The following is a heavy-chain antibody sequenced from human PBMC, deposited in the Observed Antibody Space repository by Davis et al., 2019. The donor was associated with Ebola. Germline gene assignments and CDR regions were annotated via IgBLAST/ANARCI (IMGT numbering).Heavy chain of an antibody. D-gene: IGHD6-13*01. CDR2: IRSKANNYAT. J-gene: IGHJ4*02. V-gene: IGHV3-73*01. Sequence: GESLKISCAASGFTFSGSAMHWVRQASGKGLEWVGRIRSKANNYATAYAASVKGRFTISRDDSKNTAYLQMNSLKTEDTAVYYCTSDDTSIAAAGADYWGQGTLVTVSS. CDR1: GFTFSGSA. CDR3: TSDDTSIAAAGADY.